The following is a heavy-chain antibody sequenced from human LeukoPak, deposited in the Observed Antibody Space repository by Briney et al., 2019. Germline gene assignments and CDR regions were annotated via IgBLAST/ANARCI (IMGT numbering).Heavy chain of an antibody. J-gene: IGHJ4*02. Sequence: SGTLSLTCAVSGGSISSSNWWSWVRQPPGKGLEWIGEIYHSGSTNYNPSLKSRVTISVDKSKNQFSLKLSSVTAADTAVYYCARDEDVSSGWYRSRGNFDCWGQGTLVTVSS. CDR1: GGSISSSNW. D-gene: IGHD6-19*01. CDR3: ARDEDVSSGWYRSRGNFDC. CDR2: IYHSGST. V-gene: IGHV4-4*02.